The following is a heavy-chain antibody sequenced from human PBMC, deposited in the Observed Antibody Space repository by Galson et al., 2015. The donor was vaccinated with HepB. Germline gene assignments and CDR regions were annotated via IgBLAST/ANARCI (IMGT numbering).Heavy chain of an antibody. CDR1: GFTFSDYH. D-gene: IGHD2-15*01. CDR2: ISSSSSYT. V-gene: IGHV3-11*06. J-gene: IGHJ4*02. Sequence: SLRLSCAASGFTFSDYHMSWIRQAPGKGLEWVSYISSSSSYTNYADSVKGRFTISRDNAKNSLYLQMNSLRAEDTAVYYCARVWSSCSGGSCYLRSAYYFDYWGQGTRVTVSS. CDR3: ARVWSSCSGGSCYLRSAYYFDY.